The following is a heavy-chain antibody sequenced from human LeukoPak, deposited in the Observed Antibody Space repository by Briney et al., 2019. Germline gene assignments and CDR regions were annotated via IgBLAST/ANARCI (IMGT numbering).Heavy chain of an antibody. CDR1: GGTFSSYA. CDR3: ARTAVAGPWDY. V-gene: IGHV1-69*13. D-gene: IGHD6-19*01. CDR2: ITPIFGTA. J-gene: IGHJ4*02. Sequence: ASVKVSCKASGGTFSSYAISWVRQAPGQGLEWMGGITPIFGTANYAQKFQGRVTITADESTSTAYMELSSLRSEDTAVYYCARTAVAGPWDYWGQGTLVTVSS.